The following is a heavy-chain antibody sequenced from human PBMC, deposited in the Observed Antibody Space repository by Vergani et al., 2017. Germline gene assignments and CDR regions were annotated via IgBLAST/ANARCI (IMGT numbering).Heavy chain of an antibody. V-gene: IGHV4-34*02. CDR2: INNDGHT. Sequence: QVQLQQWGAGVVKPSGTLSLTCAVFGESFSSFYWSWIRQPPGKGLEWIGEINNDGHTNYNPSLESRVTVSRDTAKNQFSLNLMSVTAADTAMYYCATLYDYVWGSYRSPNPNWGQGTLVTVSS. D-gene: IGHD3-16*02. CDR1: GESFSSFY. CDR3: ATLYDYVWGSYRSPNPN. J-gene: IGHJ4*02.